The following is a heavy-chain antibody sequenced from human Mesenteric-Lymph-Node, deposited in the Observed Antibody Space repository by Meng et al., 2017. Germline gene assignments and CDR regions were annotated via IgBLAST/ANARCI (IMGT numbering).Heavy chain of an antibody. J-gene: IGHJ4*02. V-gene: IGHV3-9*01. Sequence: SLKISCAASGFTFDDYAMHWVRQAPGKGLEWVSGISWNSGSIGYVDSVKGRFTISRDNAKNSLYLQMNSLRAEDTALYYCAKDSDESYYVSRFDYWGQGTLVTVSS. CDR3: AKDSDESYYVSRFDY. CDR2: ISWNSGSI. CDR1: GFTFDDYA. D-gene: IGHD1-26*01.